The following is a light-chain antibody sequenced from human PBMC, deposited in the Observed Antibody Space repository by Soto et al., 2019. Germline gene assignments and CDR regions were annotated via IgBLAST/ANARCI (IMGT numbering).Light chain of an antibody. V-gene: IGLV2-14*01. Sequence: QSVLTQPASVSGSPGQSITISCTGISSDGDDYKDVSWYQQHPGKAPKLMIYEVTYRPSGVSNRFSGSKSGNTASLTISGLQAEDEADYYCSSYTSPSTVFGTGTKLTVL. CDR1: SSDGDDYKD. CDR3: SSYTSPSTV. J-gene: IGLJ1*01. CDR2: EVT.